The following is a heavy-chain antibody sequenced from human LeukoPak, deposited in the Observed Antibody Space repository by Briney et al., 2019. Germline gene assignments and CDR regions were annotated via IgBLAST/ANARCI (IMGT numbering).Heavy chain of an antibody. V-gene: IGHV4-34*01. Sequence: SSETLSLTCAVYGGSFSGYYWSWIRQPPGKGLEWIGEINHSGSTNYNPSLKSRVTISVDTSKNQFSLKLSSVTAADTAVYYCARSTWFGELLFNWFDPWGQGTLVTVSS. CDR2: INHSGST. D-gene: IGHD3-10*01. J-gene: IGHJ5*02. CDR1: GGSFSGYY. CDR3: ARSTWFGELLFNWFDP.